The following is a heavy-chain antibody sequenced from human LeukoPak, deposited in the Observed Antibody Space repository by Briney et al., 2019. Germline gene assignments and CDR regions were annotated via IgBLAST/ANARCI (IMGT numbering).Heavy chain of an antibody. D-gene: IGHD3-22*01. J-gene: IGHJ3*02. CDR3: AKGAGGVRHYDSSGYYSGAFDI. CDR2: ISGSGGST. CDR1: GFTFSNYG. V-gene: IGHV3-23*01. Sequence: QPGGTLRLSCAASGFTFSNYGMSWVRQAPGKGLEWVSAISGSGGSTYYADSVKGRFTISRDNSKNTLYLQMNSLRAEDTAVYYCAKGAGGVRHYDSSGYYSGAFDIWGQGTMVTVSS.